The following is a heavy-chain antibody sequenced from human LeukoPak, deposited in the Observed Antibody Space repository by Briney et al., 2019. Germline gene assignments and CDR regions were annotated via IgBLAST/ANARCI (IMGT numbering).Heavy chain of an antibody. V-gene: IGHV3-23*01. CDR2: ISGSGDST. J-gene: IGHJ2*01. CDR3: ARNVSGQYFDI. CDR1: GFTFEDYG. D-gene: IGHD2/OR15-2a*01. Sequence: PGGSLRLSCAASGFTFEDYGLSWVRQVPGKGLECISAISGSGDSTHYADSVKGRFTISRDNSKNTLYLQMNSLRAEDTAVYYCARNVSGQYFDIWGRGTLVTVSS.